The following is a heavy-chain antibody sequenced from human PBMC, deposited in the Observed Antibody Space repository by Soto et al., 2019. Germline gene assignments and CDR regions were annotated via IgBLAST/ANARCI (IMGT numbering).Heavy chain of an antibody. CDR2: IYVTGAV. J-gene: IGHJ1*01. D-gene: IGHD4-4*01. CDR3: ARLRIAPNNYKCLDH. CDR1: GAALNSGNYY. Sequence: SETLSLTCSVSGAALNSGNYYWSWIRQVPGKGLEWIGHIYVTGAVDYNPSLRDRITISQDTSERQFSLNLRLLTAADTAVYYCARLRIAPNNYKCLDHWGQGTLVTVSS. V-gene: IGHV4-31*03.